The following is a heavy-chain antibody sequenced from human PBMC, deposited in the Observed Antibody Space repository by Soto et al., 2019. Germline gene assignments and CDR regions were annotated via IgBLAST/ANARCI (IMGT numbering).Heavy chain of an antibody. D-gene: IGHD3-10*01. CDR3: ARDRRPYYYGSGSYSTDYYYYMDV. V-gene: IGHV4-59*01. Sequence: SETLSLTCTVSGGSISSYYWSWIRQPPGKGLEWIGYICYSGSTNYNPSLKSRVTISVDTSKNQFSLKLSSVTAADTAVYYRARDRRPYYYGSGSYSTDYYYYMDVWGKGTTVTVSS. CDR2: ICYSGST. J-gene: IGHJ6*03. CDR1: GGSISSYY.